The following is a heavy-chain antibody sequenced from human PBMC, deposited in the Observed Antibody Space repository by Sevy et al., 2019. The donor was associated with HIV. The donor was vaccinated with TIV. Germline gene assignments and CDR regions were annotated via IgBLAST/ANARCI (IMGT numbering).Heavy chain of an antibody. CDR3: ARHRRATYYDDSSGLNH. J-gene: IGHJ5*02. V-gene: IGHV4-39*01. CDR1: GGSISSSSYY. D-gene: IGHD3-22*01. CDR2: IYYSGST. Sequence: SETLSLTCTVSGGSISSSSYYWGWIRQPPGKGLEWIGSIYYSGSTYYNPSLKSRVTISVDTSKNQFSLKLSSVTAADTAVYYCARHRRATYYDDSSGLNHWGQGTLVTVSS.